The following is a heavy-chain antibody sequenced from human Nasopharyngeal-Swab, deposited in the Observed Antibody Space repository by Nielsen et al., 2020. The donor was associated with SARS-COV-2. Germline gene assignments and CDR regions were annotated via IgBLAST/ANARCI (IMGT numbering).Heavy chain of an antibody. CDR3: SRSSAYYDILTGYYPLFDY. CDR2: IIPIFGTA. Sequence: SSVKVSCKASGGTFSSYAISWVRQAPGQGLEWMGGIIPIFGTANYAQKFQGRDTITADESTSTAYMELSSLRSEDTAVYYCSRSSAYYDILTGYYPLFDYWGQGTLVTVSS. D-gene: IGHD3-9*01. CDR1: GGTFSSYA. J-gene: IGHJ4*02. V-gene: IGHV1-69*13.